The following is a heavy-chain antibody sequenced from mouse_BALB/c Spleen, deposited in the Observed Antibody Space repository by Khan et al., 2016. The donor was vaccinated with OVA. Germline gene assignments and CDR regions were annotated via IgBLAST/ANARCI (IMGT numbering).Heavy chain of an antibody. CDR3: ARGTAYGSDY. J-gene: IGHJ2*01. V-gene: IGHV14-3*02. Sequence: MQLEESGAELVKPGASVKLSCTASGFNIKDTYMHWVKQRPEQGLEWIGRIDPANGNTKYDPKFQGKATITADTSSNTAYLQLSSLTSEDTAVYYCARGTAYGSDYWGQGTTLTVSS. CDR1: GFNIKDTY. D-gene: IGHD1-1*01. CDR2: IDPANGNT.